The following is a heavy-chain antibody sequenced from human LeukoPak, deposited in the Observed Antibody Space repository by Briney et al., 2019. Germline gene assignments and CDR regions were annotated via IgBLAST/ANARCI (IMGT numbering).Heavy chain of an antibody. CDR2: ISAYNGNT. CDR3: ARGSVDLRHYYYMDV. Sequence: ASVKVSCKASGYTFTSYAMHWVRQAPGQRLEWMGWISAYNGNTNYAQKLQGRVTMTTDTSTSTAYMELRSLRSDDTAVYFCARGSVDLRHYYYMDVWGKGTTVTVSS. V-gene: IGHV1-18*01. CDR1: GYTFTSYA. D-gene: IGHD4-17*01. J-gene: IGHJ6*03.